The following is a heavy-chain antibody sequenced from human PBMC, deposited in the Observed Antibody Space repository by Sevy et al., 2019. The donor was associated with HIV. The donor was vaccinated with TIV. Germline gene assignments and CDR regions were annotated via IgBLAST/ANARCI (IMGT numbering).Heavy chain of an antibody. CDR1: GYSISTGYY. D-gene: IGHD3-22*01. Sequence: SETLSPTCTVSGYSISTGYYWGWIRQPPGKGLEWIGNIHQSGSTYYNPSLKSRITISVDTSKNQFSRNLISVTAADTAVYYCARRTYYSDSTAYYFDYWGQGTLVTVSS. CDR3: ARRTYYSDSTAYYFDY. CDR2: IHQSGST. J-gene: IGHJ4*02. V-gene: IGHV4-38-2*02.